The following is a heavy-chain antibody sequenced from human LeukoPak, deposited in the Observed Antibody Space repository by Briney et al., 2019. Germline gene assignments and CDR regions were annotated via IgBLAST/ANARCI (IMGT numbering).Heavy chain of an antibody. CDR2: ISGSGGST. D-gene: IGHD3-10*01. CDR3: AKSRERLLWFGELLSDFDY. J-gene: IGHJ4*02. Sequence: GGSLRLSCAAPGFTFSSYAMSWVRQAPGKGLEWVSAISGSGGSTYYADSVKGRFTISRDNSKNTLYLQMNSLRAEDTAVYYCAKSRERLLWFGELLSDFDYWGQGTLVTVSS. CDR1: GFTFSSYA. V-gene: IGHV3-23*01.